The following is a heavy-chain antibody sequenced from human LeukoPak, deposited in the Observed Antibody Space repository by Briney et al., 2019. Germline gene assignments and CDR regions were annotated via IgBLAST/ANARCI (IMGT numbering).Heavy chain of an antibody. J-gene: IGHJ4*02. CDR1: GYTLTELS. V-gene: IGHV1-24*01. CDR3: ATDPVYSSGWYSDY. D-gene: IGHD6-19*01. Sequence: ASVKVSFKVSGYTLTELSMHWVRQAPGKGLEWMGGFDPEDGETIYAQKFQGRVTMTEDTSTDTAYMELSSLRSEDTAVYYCATDPVYSSGWYSDYWGQGTLVTVSS. CDR2: FDPEDGET.